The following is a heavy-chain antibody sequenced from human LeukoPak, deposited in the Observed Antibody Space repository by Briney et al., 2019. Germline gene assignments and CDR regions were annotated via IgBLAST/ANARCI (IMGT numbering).Heavy chain of an antibody. Sequence: SETLSLTCTVSGGSLCTYHWRWIPQPPGKGLVGIGYNYYSGSTNYNPSLKRRVTISIATAKNQFSLKVRSVSAADTAVYYCARELSNGLWYFDYWGQGNLVTVSS. V-gene: IGHV4-59*01. CDR2: NYYSGST. CDR3: ARELSNGLWYFDY. J-gene: IGHJ4*02. CDR1: GGSLCTYH. D-gene: IGHD2-15*01.